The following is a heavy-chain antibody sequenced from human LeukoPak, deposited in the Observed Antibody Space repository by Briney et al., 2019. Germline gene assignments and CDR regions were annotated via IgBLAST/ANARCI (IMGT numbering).Heavy chain of an antibody. CDR2: IWYDGSNK. Sequence: GGSLRLSCAASGFTFSSYGMHWVRQAPGKGLEWVAVIWYDGSNKYYADSVKGRFTISRDNSKNTLYLQMNSLRAEDTAVYYCARARGCYDSSALGDYWGQGTLVTVSS. V-gene: IGHV3-33*01. CDR1: GFTFSSYG. D-gene: IGHD3-22*01. J-gene: IGHJ4*02. CDR3: ARARGCYDSSALGDY.